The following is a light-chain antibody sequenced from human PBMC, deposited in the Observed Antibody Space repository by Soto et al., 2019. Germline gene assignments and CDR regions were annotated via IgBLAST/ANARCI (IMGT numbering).Light chain of an antibody. V-gene: IGKV3-20*01. CDR2: DAS. Sequence: EIALTQSPGTLSLSPGERATLSCRASQSVRNNYLAWYQQKPGQAPRLLIYDASNRATGIPARFSGSGSGTDFTLTISRLEPEDFAVYYCQQCGSSPWTFGQGTKVDI. J-gene: IGKJ1*01. CDR3: QQCGSSPWT. CDR1: QSVRNNY.